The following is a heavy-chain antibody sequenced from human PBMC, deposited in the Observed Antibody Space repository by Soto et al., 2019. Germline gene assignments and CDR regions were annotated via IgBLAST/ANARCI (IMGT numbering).Heavy chain of an antibody. V-gene: IGHV1-46*01. D-gene: IGHD2-15*01. J-gene: IGHJ6*03. CDR3: ARDVVEYCSGGPCPTPYYYMDV. CDR2: INPSGGTT. Sequence: QVQLVQSGAEVKKHGASVKVSCKASGFSFTNYYVHWVRQAPGQGLEWMGIINPSGGTTNYAQKFQARVTMTRDTSTSTVYMELSSLTSEDTAVYYCARDVVEYCSGGPCPTPYYYMDVWGKGTTITVSS. CDR1: GFSFTNYY.